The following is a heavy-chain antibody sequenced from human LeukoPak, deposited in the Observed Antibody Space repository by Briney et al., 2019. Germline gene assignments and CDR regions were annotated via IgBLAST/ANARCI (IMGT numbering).Heavy chain of an antibody. Sequence: SDTLSLTCTDSAGSISSYYWSWIRQPPGEGLEGIGDIYYSGSTNYNPSLKGRVDISVDTSKNEFSLKLSSVTAADTAVYYCARVLRSLTGYSSGWYDYYYYYGMDVWGQGTTVTVSS. V-gene: IGHV4-59*08. CDR3: ARVLRSLTGYSSGWYDYYYYYGMDV. CDR2: IYYSGST. D-gene: IGHD6-19*01. CDR1: AGSISSYY. J-gene: IGHJ6*02.